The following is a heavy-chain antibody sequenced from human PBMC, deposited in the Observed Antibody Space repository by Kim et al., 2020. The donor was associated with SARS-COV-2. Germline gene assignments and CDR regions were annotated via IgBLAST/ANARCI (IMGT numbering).Heavy chain of an antibody. Sequence: ASVKVSCKPSGYTFTSYAMNWVRQAPGQGLEWMGWINTNTGNPTYAQGFTGRFVFSLDTSVSTAYLQISSLKAEDTAVYYCARTGIVVVPAATKDYYYYYMGLWGNGTTVTVSS. CDR2: INTNTGNP. CDR1: GYTFTSYA. J-gene: IGHJ6*03. CDR3: ARTGIVVVPAATKDYYYYYMGL. V-gene: IGHV7-4-1*02. D-gene: IGHD2-2*01.